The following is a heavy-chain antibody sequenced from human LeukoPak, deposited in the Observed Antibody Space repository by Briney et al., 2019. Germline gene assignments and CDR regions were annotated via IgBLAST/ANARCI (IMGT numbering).Heavy chain of an antibody. CDR3: AVGGCPGCPQRVDY. CDR1: GFTVSSNY. Sequence: GGSLRLSCAASGFTVSSNYMSWVRQAPGKGLEWVSVIYSGGSTYYADSVKGRFTISRDNSKNTLYLQMNSLRAEDTAVYYCAVGGCPGCPQRVDYWGQGTLVTVSS. D-gene: IGHD3-3*01. V-gene: IGHV3-66*01. J-gene: IGHJ4*02. CDR2: IYSGGST.